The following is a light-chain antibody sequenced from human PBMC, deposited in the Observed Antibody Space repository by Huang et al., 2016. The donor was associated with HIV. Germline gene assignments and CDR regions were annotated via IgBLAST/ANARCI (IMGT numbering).Light chain of an antibody. Sequence: DVLLTQSHLSLPVTLGQPAFITCKSNQSLVYGDGNIYLNWFHQRPGHSPRRLIYKLSNRDSGVPDRFSAGGSGTDFTLWISEVEAEDVGDYYCMQASHGAATFGQGARVDIK. V-gene: IGKV2-30*01. J-gene: IGKJ1*01. CDR3: MQASHGAAT. CDR1: QSLVYGDGNIY. CDR2: KLS.